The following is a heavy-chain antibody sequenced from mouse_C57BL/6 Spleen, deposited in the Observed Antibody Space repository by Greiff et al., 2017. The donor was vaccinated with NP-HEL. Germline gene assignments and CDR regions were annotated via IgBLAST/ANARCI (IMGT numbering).Heavy chain of an antibody. V-gene: IGHV1-50*01. Sequence: QVQLQQPGAELVKPGASVKLSCKASGYTFTSYWMQWVKQRPGQGLEWIGEIDPSDSYTNYNQKFKGKATFTVDTSASTAYMQLSSLTSEDAAVNYCTTGLYDSNLWFAYWGQGTLVTVSA. CDR2: IDPSDSYT. CDR3: TTGLYDSNLWFAY. J-gene: IGHJ3*01. D-gene: IGHD1-1*01. CDR1: GYTFTSYW.